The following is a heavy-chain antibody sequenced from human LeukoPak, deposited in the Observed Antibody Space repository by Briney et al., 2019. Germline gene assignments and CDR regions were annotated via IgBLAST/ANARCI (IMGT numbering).Heavy chain of an antibody. CDR2: INPKSGGT. Sequence: ASVKVSCKASGYTFTGYYMHWVRQAPGQGLEWMGWINPKSGGTNYAQKFQGRVTMTRDTSISTAYMELSRLRSDDTAVYYCARGCDILTYYYLDVWGKGTTVTVSS. D-gene: IGHD3-9*01. V-gene: IGHV1-2*02. CDR1: GYTFTGYY. J-gene: IGHJ6*03. CDR3: ARGCDILTYYYLDV.